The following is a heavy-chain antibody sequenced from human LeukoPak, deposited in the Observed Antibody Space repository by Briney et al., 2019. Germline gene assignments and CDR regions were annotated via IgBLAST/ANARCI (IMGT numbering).Heavy chain of an antibody. J-gene: IGHJ5*02. CDR1: GFTFSSYA. V-gene: IGHV3-30*18. CDR3: AKDGCRITSCHVLVGP. Sequence: PGRSLRLSCSASGFTFSSYAMHWVRQAPGKGLEWVAVISYDGSNKYFADSVKGRFTISRDNSKNTLYLQMNGLRAEDTAVYYCAKDGCRITSCHVLVGPWGQGTLVTVSS. CDR2: ISYDGSNK. D-gene: IGHD2-2*01.